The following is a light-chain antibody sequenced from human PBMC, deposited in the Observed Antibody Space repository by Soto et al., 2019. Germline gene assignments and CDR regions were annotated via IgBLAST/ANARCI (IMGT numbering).Light chain of an antibody. Sequence: QSALTQPASVSGSPGQSIAISCTGTSSDVGNYNLVSWYQQHPGKAPKLMIYEDTKRPSGVSNRFSGSKSGNTASLTISGLQAEDEADYYCCSYAGSSPPYVVFGGGTKLTVL. CDR3: CSYAGSSPPYVV. CDR1: SSDVGNYNL. CDR2: EDT. V-gene: IGLV2-23*01. J-gene: IGLJ2*01.